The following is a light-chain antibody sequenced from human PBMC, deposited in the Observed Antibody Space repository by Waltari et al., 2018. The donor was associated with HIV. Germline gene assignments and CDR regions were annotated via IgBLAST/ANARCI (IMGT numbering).Light chain of an antibody. V-gene: IGLV1-40*01. CDR3: QSYDSRLSGSVV. Sequence: QSALMQPPSVSGAPGQSVTISCSGSNSNIGAGFDVHWYQQVPGTAPRLLIYDNNNRPSGVPDRFSGSKSGTSASLAINGLQSEDEADYYCQSYDSRLSGSVVFGGGTKVTVL. J-gene: IGLJ2*01. CDR2: DNN. CDR1: NSNIGAGFD.